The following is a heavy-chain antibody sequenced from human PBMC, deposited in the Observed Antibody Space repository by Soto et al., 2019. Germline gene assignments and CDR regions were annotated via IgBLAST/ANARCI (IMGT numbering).Heavy chain of an antibody. J-gene: IGHJ4*02. CDR2: IHISGTT. Sequence: PSETLSLTCAVYGGSISNYFWTWIRQPAGKGLEWIGRIHISGTTNYNPSLRSRVSISVDTSKNQFSLRLTSVTAADTAVYYCAKSVEMASDYFDTWGQGILVTVSS. CDR1: GGSISNYF. D-gene: IGHD2-21*01. CDR3: AKSVEMASDYFDT. V-gene: IGHV4-59*10.